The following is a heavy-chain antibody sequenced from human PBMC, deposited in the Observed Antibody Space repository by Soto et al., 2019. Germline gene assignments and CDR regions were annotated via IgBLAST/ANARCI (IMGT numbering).Heavy chain of an antibody. CDR2: TIDSGGRS. CDR3: AKDKMEQWLVGGYYDY. V-gene: IGHV3-23*01. J-gene: IGHJ4*03. D-gene: IGHD6-19*01. Sequence: PGGSLRLSCAASGFTFSSYSMSWVRQAPGKGLEWVSSTIDSGGRSYHADSVRGRFTISRDNSKNTLYLQMNSLRADDTAIYYCAKDKMEQWLVGGYYDYWGQGALVTVSS. CDR1: GFTFSSYS.